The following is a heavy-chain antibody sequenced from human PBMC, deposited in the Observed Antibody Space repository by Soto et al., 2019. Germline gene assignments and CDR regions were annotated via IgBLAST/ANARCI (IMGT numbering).Heavy chain of an antibody. CDR2: IYSGGST. D-gene: IGHD3-16*02. CDR1: GFTVSSNY. J-gene: IGHJ5*02. CDR3: ARDRVYDYIWGSYRYDTFGGFDP. V-gene: IGHV3-53*04. Sequence: GGSLRLSCAASGFTVSSNYMSWVRQAPGKGLEWVSVIYSGGSTYYADSVKGRFTISRHNSKNTLYLQMNSLRAEDTAVYYCARDRVYDYIWGSYRYDTFGGFDPWGQGTLVTVSS.